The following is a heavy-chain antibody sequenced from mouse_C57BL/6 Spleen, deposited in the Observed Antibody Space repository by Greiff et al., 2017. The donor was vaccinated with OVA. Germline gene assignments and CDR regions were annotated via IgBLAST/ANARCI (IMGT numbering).Heavy chain of an antibody. Sequence: QVQLQQSGAELVRPGASVTLSCKASGYTFTDYEMHWVKQTPVPGLEWIGAIDPETGGTAYNQKFKGKAILTADKSSSTAYMELRSLTSEDSAVYYCTRGGYAYAMDYWGQGTSVTVSS. V-gene: IGHV1-15*01. CDR1: GYTFTDYE. CDR2: IDPETGGT. CDR3: TRGGYAYAMDY. J-gene: IGHJ4*01.